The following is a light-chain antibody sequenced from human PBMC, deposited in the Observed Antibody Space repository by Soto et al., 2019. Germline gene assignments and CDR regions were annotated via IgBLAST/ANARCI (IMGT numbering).Light chain of an antibody. CDR2: AAS. V-gene: IGKV1-6*01. Sequence: AIQMTQSPSSLSASVGDRVTITCRASQGITNDLVWYQQKPGKAPKPLIYAASSLQTGVPSRFTGSGSGTDFTLTISSLQPEDSATYYCLQDYNYPWTFGQGTKVDIK. CDR3: LQDYNYPWT. CDR1: QGITND. J-gene: IGKJ1*01.